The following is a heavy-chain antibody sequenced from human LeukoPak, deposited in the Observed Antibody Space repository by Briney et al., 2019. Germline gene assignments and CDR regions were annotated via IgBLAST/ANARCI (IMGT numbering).Heavy chain of an antibody. J-gene: IGHJ6*02. Sequence: SETLSLTCAVYGGSFSGYYWSWIRQPPGKGLEWIGEINHSGSTNYNPSLKSRVTISVDTSKNQFSLKLSSATAADTAVYYCARMMMADQNYYYYYGMDVWGQGTTVTVSS. V-gene: IGHV4-34*01. CDR3: ARMMMADQNYYYYYGMDV. D-gene: IGHD5-24*01. CDR2: INHSGST. CDR1: GGSFSGYY.